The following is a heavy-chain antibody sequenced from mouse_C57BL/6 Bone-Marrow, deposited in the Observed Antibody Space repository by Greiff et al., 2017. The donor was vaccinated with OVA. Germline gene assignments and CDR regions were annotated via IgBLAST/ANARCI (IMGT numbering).Heavy chain of an antibody. V-gene: IGHV1-69*01. CDR1: GYTFTSYW. CDR2: IDPSDSYT. J-gene: IGHJ1*03. D-gene: IGHD2-12*01. CDR3: AREGFYDNWYFDV. Sequence: QVQLQQPGAELVMPGASVKLSCKASGYTFTSYWMHWVKQRPGQGLEWIGEIDPSDSYTNYNQKFKGKSTLTVDKSSSTAYMQLSSLTSEDSAVYYCAREGFYDNWYFDVWGTGTTVTVSS.